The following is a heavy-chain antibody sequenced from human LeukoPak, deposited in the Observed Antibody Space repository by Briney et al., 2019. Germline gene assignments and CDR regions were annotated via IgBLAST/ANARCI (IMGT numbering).Heavy chain of an antibody. CDR1: GFTFSSYS. V-gene: IGHV3-21*01. D-gene: IGHD3-3*01. Sequence: GSLRLSCAASGFTFSSYSMNWVRQAPGKGLEWVSSISSSSSYIYYADSVKGRFTISRDNAKNSLYLQMNSLRAEDTAVYYCARTILEWLGFDYWGQGTLVTVSS. CDR2: ISSSSSYI. CDR3: ARTILEWLGFDY. J-gene: IGHJ4*02.